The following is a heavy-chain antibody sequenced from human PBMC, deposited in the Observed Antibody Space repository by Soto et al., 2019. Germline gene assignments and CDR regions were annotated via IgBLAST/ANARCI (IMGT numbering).Heavy chain of an antibody. CDR1: GGTFSSYA. Sequence: SVKVSCKASGGTFSSYAISWVRQAPGQGLEWMGGIIPIFGTANYAQKLQGRVTITADESTSTAYMELSSLRSEDTAVYYCARADTAMAEYYYYGMDGWGQGTTVTVSS. CDR2: IIPIFGTA. D-gene: IGHD5-18*01. CDR3: ARADTAMAEYYYYGMDG. V-gene: IGHV1-69*13. J-gene: IGHJ6*02.